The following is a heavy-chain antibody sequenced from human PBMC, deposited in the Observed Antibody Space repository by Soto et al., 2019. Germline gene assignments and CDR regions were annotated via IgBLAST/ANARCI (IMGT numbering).Heavy chain of an antibody. CDR2: INHSXST. CDR1: AGSFSGYY. Sequence: PXXTLALTCAVYAGSFSGYYWSWIRQPPGKGLESIGXINHSXSTNYKHSLKXXVTIFIDAXKSHFSLHLTSVTALDTAVYYCARRELQGHIDYWRKGTLVTV. J-gene: IGHJ4*02. D-gene: IGHD1-26*01. CDR3: ARRELQGHIDY. V-gene: IGHV4-34*01.